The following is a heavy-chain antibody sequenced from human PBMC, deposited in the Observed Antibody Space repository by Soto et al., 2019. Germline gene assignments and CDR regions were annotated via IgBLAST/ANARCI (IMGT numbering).Heavy chain of an antibody. D-gene: IGHD3-16*01. CDR1: GFIFSTSGSAFSRYA. V-gene: IGHV3-23*01. CDR2: ISGSGVRT. Sequence: PXGSLRLSCAASGFIFSTSGSAFSRYAVTWVRQTPGKALEWVSSISGSGVRTYYSDSVRGRFTISRDNSKDRLYLEMNSVRAEDTAVYYCATPAYDYWGQGTLVTVSS. J-gene: IGHJ4*02. CDR3: ATPAYDY.